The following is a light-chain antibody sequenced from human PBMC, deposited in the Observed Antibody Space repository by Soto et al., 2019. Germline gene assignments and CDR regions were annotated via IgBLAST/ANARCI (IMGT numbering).Light chain of an antibody. Sequence: QSVLTQPASVSGSPGQSITISCTGTSSDVGGYNYVSWYQQHPGKAPKLMIYEVSNRPSGVSNRFSGSKSGNTASLTISGLQAEDEADYYCSSYTSSSTLLYVFRTGTKLTVL. CDR3: SSYTSSSTLLYV. CDR2: EVS. J-gene: IGLJ1*01. CDR1: SSDVGGYNY. V-gene: IGLV2-14*01.